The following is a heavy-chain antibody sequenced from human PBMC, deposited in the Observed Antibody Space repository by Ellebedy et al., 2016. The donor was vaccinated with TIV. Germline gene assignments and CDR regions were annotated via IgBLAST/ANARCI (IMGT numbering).Heavy chain of an antibody. CDR3: ARDPLIAAGTNYYYYYGMDV. D-gene: IGHD6-13*01. J-gene: IGHJ6*02. CDR2: FDPEDGET. Sequence: AASVKVSCKVSGYTLTELSMHWVRQAPGKGLEWMGGFDPEDGETIYAQKFQGRVTMTEDTSTDTAYMELSSLRSEDTAVYYCARDPLIAAGTNYYYYYGMDVWGQGTTVTVSS. CDR1: GYTLTELS. V-gene: IGHV1-24*01.